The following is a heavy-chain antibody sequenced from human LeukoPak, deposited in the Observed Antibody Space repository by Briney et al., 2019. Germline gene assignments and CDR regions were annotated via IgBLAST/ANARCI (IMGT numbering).Heavy chain of an antibody. Sequence: SETLSLTCTVSGGSISSGDYYWSWIRQPPGKGLEWIGYIYYSGSTYYNPSLKSRVTISVDTSKNQFSLKLSSVTAADTAVYYCASLAAMVRGVIGSKEFDPWGQGTLVTVSS. CDR1: GGSISSGDYY. J-gene: IGHJ5*02. V-gene: IGHV4-30-4*01. D-gene: IGHD3-10*01. CDR2: IYYSGST. CDR3: ASLAAMVRGVIGSKEFDP.